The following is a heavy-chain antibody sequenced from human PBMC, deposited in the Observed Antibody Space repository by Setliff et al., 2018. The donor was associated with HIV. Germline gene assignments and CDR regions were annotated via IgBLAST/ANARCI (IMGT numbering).Heavy chain of an antibody. CDR2: VSPGGGTT. V-gene: IGHV3-23*01. CDR3: AKNDHLYYMDV. J-gene: IGHJ6*03. CDR1: GLSFSSYV. Sequence: GGSLRLSCAASGLSFSSYVMSWVRQAPGKGLEWVSSVSPGGGTTYYADSVKGRFTISRDNSKNTLYLQMNSLRAEDTAVYFCAKNDHLYYMDVWGKGTTVTVSS.